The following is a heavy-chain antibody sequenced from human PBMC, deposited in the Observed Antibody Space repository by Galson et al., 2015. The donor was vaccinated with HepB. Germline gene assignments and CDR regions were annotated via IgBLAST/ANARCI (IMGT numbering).Heavy chain of an antibody. Sequence: SVKVSCKASGSSFMTSAIIWVRQAPGQGLEWMGQIIPIFGRANIAQRFQGRVTITADESTSTAYMELSSLRSEDTAVYYCATKGPEYVDSTMVMAFDIWGQGTMVTVSS. J-gene: IGHJ3*02. CDR1: GSSFMTSA. V-gene: IGHV1-69*13. CDR2: IIPIFGRA. D-gene: IGHD5-18*01. CDR3: ATKGPEYVDSTMVMAFDI.